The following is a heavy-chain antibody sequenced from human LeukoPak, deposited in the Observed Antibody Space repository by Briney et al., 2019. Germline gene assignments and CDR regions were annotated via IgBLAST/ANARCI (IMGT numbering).Heavy chain of an antibody. CDR3: ARVVYSGYDFLGAMDV. D-gene: IGHD5-12*01. CDR2: IYYTGST. Sequence: NTSETLSLTCTVSGGSISSYYWSWIRQPPGKGLEWIGYIYYTGSTNHNPSLKSRVTISVDTSKNQFSLKLSSVTAADTAVYYCARVVYSGYDFLGAMDVWGKGTTVTVSS. J-gene: IGHJ6*03. CDR1: GGSISSYY. V-gene: IGHV4-59*01.